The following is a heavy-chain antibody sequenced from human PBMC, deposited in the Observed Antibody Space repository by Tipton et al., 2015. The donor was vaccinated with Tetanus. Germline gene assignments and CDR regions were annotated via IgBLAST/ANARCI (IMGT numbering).Heavy chain of an antibody. CDR2: IYYSVST. V-gene: IGHV4-31*03. CDR1: GGSISSGGYY. CDR3: ARVSRSYYDSSGYYFDY. Sequence: TLSLTCTVSGGSISSGGYYWSWIRQHPGKGLEWIGYIYYSVSTYYNPSLKSRVTISVDTSKNQFSLKLSSVTAADTAVYYCARVSRSYYDSSGYYFDYWGQGTLVTVSS. D-gene: IGHD3-22*01. J-gene: IGHJ4*02.